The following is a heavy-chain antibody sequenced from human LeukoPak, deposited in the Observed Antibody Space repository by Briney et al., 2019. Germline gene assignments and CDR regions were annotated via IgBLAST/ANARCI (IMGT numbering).Heavy chain of an antibody. CDR1: GGSISSGGYY. Sequence: PSETLSLTCTVSGGSISSGGYYWSWIRQHPGKGLEWIGYIYYSGSTYHNPSLKSRVTISVDTSKNQFSLKLSSVTAADTAVYYCARGPYYDILTGQQNNYNWFDPWGQGTLVTVSS. V-gene: IGHV4-31*03. CDR2: IYYSGST. D-gene: IGHD3-9*01. CDR3: ARGPYYDILTGQQNNYNWFDP. J-gene: IGHJ5*02.